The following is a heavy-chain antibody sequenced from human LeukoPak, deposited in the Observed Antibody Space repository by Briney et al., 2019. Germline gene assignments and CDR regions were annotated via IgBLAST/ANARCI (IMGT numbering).Heavy chain of an antibody. Sequence: ASVKVSCKASGYTFANYYMHWVRQAPGQGLEWMGVINPGGGSTSYAQKFQGRVTMTRDTSTSTVYMELSSLRSEDTAVYYCARDLMDTAMVTEGYWGQGTLVTVSS. CDR1: GYTFANYY. J-gene: IGHJ4*02. CDR2: INPGGGST. V-gene: IGHV1-46*01. CDR3: ARDLMDTAMVTEGY. D-gene: IGHD5-18*01.